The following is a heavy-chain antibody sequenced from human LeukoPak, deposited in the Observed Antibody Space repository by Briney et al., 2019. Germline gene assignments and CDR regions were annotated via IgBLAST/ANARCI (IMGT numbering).Heavy chain of an antibody. Sequence: ASVKVSCTASGYTFTSYGISWVRQAPGQGLEWMGWISAYNGNTNYAQKLQGRVTMTTDTSTSTAYMELRSLRSNDTAVYYCARAGPGGLWGDYWGQGTLVTVSS. CDR2: ISAYNGNT. D-gene: IGHD3-16*01. V-gene: IGHV1-18*01. J-gene: IGHJ4*02. CDR3: ARAGPGGLWGDY. CDR1: GYTFTSYG.